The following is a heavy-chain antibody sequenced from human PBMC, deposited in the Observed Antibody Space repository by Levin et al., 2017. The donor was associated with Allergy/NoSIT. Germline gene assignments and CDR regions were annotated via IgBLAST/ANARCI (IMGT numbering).Heavy chain of an antibody. CDR2: IYYSGST. CDR3: ARQPQIITIWATWGPHFDY. D-gene: IGHD3-3*01. CDR1: GGSISSSSYY. V-gene: IGHV4-39*01. Sequence: PSETLSLTCTVSGGSISSSSYYWGWIRQPPGKGLEWIGSIYYSGSTYYNPSLKSRVTISVDTSKNQFSLKLSSVTAADTAVYYCARQPQIITIWATWGPHFDYWGQGTLVTVSS. J-gene: IGHJ4*02.